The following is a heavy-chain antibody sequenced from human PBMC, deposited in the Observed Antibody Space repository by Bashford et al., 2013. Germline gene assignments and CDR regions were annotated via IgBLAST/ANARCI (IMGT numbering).Heavy chain of an antibody. V-gene: IGHV3-21*01. Sequence: GSLRLSCVTSGFTFSNYGMAWFRQAPGKGLEWVSTISSSADNTHYTDSVKGRFTISRDNAKNSLYLQMNSLRAEDTAVYYCARVLWAPVHNSGWTLSYAMDVWGQGTTVTVSS. D-gene: IGHD6-19*01. CDR3: ARVLWAPVHNSGWTLSYAMDV. CDR2: ISSSADNT. CDR1: GFTFSNYG. J-gene: IGHJ6*02.